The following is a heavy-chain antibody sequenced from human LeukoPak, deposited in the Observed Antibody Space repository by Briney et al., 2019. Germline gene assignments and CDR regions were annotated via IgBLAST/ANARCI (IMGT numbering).Heavy chain of an antibody. V-gene: IGHV1-2*02. Sequence: ASVKVSCKASGYTFTGYYMHWVRQAPGQGLEWMGWINPNSGGTNYAQKFQGRVTMTRDTSISTAYMELSRLRSDDTAVYYRARVGRYYDSSGNFDYWGQGTLVTVSS. J-gene: IGHJ4*02. CDR2: INPNSGGT. CDR1: GYTFTGYY. D-gene: IGHD3-22*01. CDR3: ARVGRYYDSSGNFDY.